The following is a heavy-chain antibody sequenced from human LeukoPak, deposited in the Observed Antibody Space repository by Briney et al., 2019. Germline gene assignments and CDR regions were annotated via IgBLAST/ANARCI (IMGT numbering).Heavy chain of an antibody. CDR2: ISYDGSKE. D-gene: IGHD3-22*01. Sequence: GRSLRLSCAASGFSFSSYGMHWVRQAPGKGLEWVAVISYDGSKEYYADSVKGRFTISRDNSKNTLYLQMNSLRAEDTAVYYCAKPPYDSSGYYQSTFDYRGQGTLVTVSS. CDR1: GFSFSSYG. V-gene: IGHV3-30*18. J-gene: IGHJ4*02. CDR3: AKPPYDSSGYYQSTFDY.